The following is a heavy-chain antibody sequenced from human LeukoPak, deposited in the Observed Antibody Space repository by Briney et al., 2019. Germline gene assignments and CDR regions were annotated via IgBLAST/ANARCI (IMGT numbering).Heavy chain of an antibody. Sequence: GASVKVSCKASGYTFTGYYMHWVRQAPGQGLEWMGWINPNSGGTNYTQKFQGWVTMTRDTSISTAYMELSRLRSDDTAVYYCAGVLRFLEWSPAERYYFDYWGQGTLVTVSS. CDR3: AGVLRFLEWSPAERYYFDY. V-gene: IGHV1-2*04. CDR1: GYTFTGYY. J-gene: IGHJ4*02. CDR2: INPNSGGT. D-gene: IGHD3-3*01.